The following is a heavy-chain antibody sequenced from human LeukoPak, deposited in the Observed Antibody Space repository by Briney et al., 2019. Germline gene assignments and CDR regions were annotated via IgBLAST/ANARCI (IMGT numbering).Heavy chain of an antibody. CDR2: ISGSGGAT. CDR1: GFTFDDYA. Sequence: GGSLRLSCAASGFTFDDYAMHWVRQAPGKGLEWVSGISGSGGATYSADSVKGRFTISRDNPKNTLYLQMNSLRAEDTAVYYCATIGGNFDYFDYWGQGTLVTVSS. V-gene: IGHV3-23*01. J-gene: IGHJ4*02. CDR3: ATIGGNFDYFDY. D-gene: IGHD4-23*01.